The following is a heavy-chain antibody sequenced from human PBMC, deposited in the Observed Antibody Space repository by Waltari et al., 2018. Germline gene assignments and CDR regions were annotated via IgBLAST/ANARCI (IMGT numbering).Heavy chain of an antibody. Sequence: QVQLQESGPGLVKPSETLSLTCTVSGGSISGYYWNWIRQPAGKGLEWIGRVYTSGSNNYHPSLKSRVTMSVDTSKNQFSLKLSSVTAADTAVYFCAREIDRGPGRWFDPWGQGTLVTVSS. D-gene: IGHD1-26*01. CDR1: GGSISGYY. V-gene: IGHV4-4*07. CDR2: VYTSGSN. J-gene: IGHJ5*02. CDR3: AREIDRGPGRWFDP.